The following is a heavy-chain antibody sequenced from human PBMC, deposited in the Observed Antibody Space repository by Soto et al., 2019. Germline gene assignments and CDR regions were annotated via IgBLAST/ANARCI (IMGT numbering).Heavy chain of an antibody. V-gene: IGHV1-2*02. CDR3: ARGGLSYPEAFDL. J-gene: IGHJ3*01. CDR1: GYTFTGYY. CDR2: INPNIVGT. Sequence: ASVKVSCKASGYTFTGYYMHWVRQAPGQGLEWMGWINPNIVGTNYAQKFQGRVTMTRDTSISTAYMELSRLRSDDTAVYYCARGGLSYPEAFDLWGQGTMVTVS. D-gene: IGHD1-26*01.